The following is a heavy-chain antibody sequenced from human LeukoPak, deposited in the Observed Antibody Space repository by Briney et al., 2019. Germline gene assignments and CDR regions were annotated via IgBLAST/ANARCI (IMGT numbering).Heavy chain of an antibody. Sequence: ASVKVSCKASGYTFASYDINWVRQATGQGLEWMGWMNPNSGNTGYAQKFQGRVTITRNTSISTAYMELSSLRSEDTAVYYCARGKGKRIVGATGYFQHWGQGTLVTVSS. CDR2: MNPNSGNT. V-gene: IGHV1-8*03. D-gene: IGHD1-26*01. CDR1: GYTFASYD. CDR3: ARGKGKRIVGATGYFQH. J-gene: IGHJ1*01.